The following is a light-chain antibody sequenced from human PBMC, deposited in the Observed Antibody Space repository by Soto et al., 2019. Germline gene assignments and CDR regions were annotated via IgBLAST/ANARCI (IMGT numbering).Light chain of an antibody. CDR1: EAISSW. V-gene: IGKV1-12*01. CDR2: SAS. Sequence: DIKMTQSPSSVSASVGDRVTITCRASEAISSWLAWYQQKPGRAPKLLIYSASSLQNGAPSRFTGSGSGTDFTLPITSLQPDDTAIYYCQQARSFPLTFGGGTKVEIK. CDR3: QQARSFPLT. J-gene: IGKJ4*01.